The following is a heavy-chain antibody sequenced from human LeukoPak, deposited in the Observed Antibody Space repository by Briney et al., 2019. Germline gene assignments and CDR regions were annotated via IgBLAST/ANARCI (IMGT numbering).Heavy chain of an antibody. CDR1: GFIFSNYA. CDR3: TRDSSYGDYYTAFDY. J-gene: IGHJ4*02. D-gene: IGHD4-17*01. Sequence: GGSLRLSCAASGFIFSNYAMTWVRQAPGKGLEWVSSSGSTTDYSDSVKGRFTISRDNSKNTLYLQMNSLRADDTAVYYCTRDSSYGDYYTAFDYWGQGALVTVSS. V-gene: IGHV3-23*01. CDR2: SGSTT.